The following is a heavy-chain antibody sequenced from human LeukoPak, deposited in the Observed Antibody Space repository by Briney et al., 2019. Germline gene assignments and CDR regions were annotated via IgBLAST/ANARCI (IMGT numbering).Heavy chain of an antibody. CDR2: ISSSSSYT. J-gene: IGHJ4*02. CDR3: ARAPLLSDVDY. V-gene: IGHV3-11*06. Sequence: PGRSLRLSCAASGFTFSDYYMSWIRQAPGKGLEWVSYISSSSSYTNYADSVKGRFTISRDNAKNSLYLQMNSLRAEDTAVYYCARAPLLSDVDYWGQGTLVTVSS. CDR1: GFTFSDYY. D-gene: IGHD3-10*01.